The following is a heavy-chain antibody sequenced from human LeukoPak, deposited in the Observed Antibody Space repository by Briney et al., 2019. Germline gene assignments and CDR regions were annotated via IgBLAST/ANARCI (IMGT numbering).Heavy chain of an antibody. V-gene: IGHV4-61*02. CDR1: GGSISSGSYY. D-gene: IGHD6-19*01. CDR3: ARRARKAVAAHFDY. CDR2: IYTSGST. J-gene: IGHJ4*02. Sequence: SETLSLTCTVSGGSISSGSYYWSWIRQPAGKGLEWIGRIYTSGSTNYNPSLKSRVTISVDTSKNQFSLKLSSVTAADTAVYYCARRARKAVAAHFDYWGQGTLVTVSS.